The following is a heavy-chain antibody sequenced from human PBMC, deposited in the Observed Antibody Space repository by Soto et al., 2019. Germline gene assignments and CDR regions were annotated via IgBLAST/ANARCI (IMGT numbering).Heavy chain of an antibody. CDR3: AIDFGPWFGVMVV. Sequence: EVQLVESGGALAQPGGSLRLSCEASGFTFSSYSMNWVRQAPGKGLEWVSHIRSSSTTYYTDSVKGPFTISRYNAKHSGYWQILRLRVEGPGVYYCAIDFGPWFGVMVVLGRGTTVTVSS. CDR2: IRSSSTT. J-gene: IGHJ6*02. CDR1: GFTFSSYS. D-gene: IGHD3-10*01. V-gene: IGHV3-48*01.